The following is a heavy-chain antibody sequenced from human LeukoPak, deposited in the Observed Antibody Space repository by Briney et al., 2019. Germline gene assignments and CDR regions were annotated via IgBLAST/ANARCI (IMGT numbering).Heavy chain of an antibody. CDR3: ARGGAYYYDSSGYYSDY. J-gene: IGHJ4*02. CDR2: IIPIFGTA. D-gene: IGHD3-22*01. V-gene: IGHV1-69*05. Sequence: SVKVSCKASGGTFSSYAVSWVRQAPGQGLEWMGRIIPIFGTANYAQKFQGRVTITTDESTSTAYMELSSLRSEDTAVYYCARGGAYYYDSSGYYSDYWGQGTLVTVSS. CDR1: GGTFSSYA.